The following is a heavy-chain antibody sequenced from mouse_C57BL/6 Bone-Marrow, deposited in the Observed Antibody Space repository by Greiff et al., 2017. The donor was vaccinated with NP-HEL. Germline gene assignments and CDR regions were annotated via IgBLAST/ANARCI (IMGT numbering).Heavy chain of an antibody. Sequence: QVQLQQPGAELVKPGASVKLSCKASGYTFTSYWMHWVKQRPGQGLEWIGMIHPNSGSTNYNEKFKSKATLTVDKSSSTAYMQLSSLTSEDSEVYYCERSEGLPAWFAYWGKGTMVTVSA. CDR1: GYTFTSYW. D-gene: IGHD2-2*01. J-gene: IGHJ3*01. CDR2: IHPNSGST. V-gene: IGHV1-64*01. CDR3: ERSEGLPAWFAY.